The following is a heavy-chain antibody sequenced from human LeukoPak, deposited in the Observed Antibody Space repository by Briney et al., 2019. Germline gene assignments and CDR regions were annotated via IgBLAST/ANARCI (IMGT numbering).Heavy chain of an antibody. CDR2: ISGSGGST. CDR1: GGSFSGYY. Sequence: PSETLSLTCAVYGGSFSGYYWSWVRQAPGKGLEWVSAISGSGGSTYYADSVKGRFTISRDNSKNTLYLQMNSLRAEDTAVYYCAKGRLVPDYWGQGILVTVSS. CDR3: AKGRLVPDY. J-gene: IGHJ4*02. D-gene: IGHD3-9*01. V-gene: IGHV3-23*01.